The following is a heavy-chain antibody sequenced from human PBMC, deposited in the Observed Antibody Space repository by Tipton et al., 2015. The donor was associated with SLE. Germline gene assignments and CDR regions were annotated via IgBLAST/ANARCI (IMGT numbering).Heavy chain of an antibody. J-gene: IGHJ4*02. D-gene: IGHD6-13*01. CDR3: ARVGEGSSSFYYFDY. CDR1: GGSFSGYY. CDR2: INHSGST. V-gene: IGHV4-34*01. Sequence: TLSLTCAVYGGSFSGYYWSWIRQPPGKGLEWIGEINHSGSTNYNPSHKSRVTISVDTSKNQFSLKLSSVTAADTAVYYCARVGEGSSSFYYFDYWGQGTLVTVSS.